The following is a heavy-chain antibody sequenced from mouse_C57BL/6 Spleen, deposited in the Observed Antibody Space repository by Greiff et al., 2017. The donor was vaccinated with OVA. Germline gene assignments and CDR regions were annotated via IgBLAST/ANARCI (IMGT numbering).Heavy chain of an antibody. CDR1: GYTFTDYN. CDR2: INPNNGGT. CDR3: ARRWAYYYGSSLYYAMDY. Sequence: EVQLVESGPELVKPGASVKIPCKASGYTFTDYNMDWVKQSHGKSLEWIGDINPNNGGTIYNQKFKGKATLTVDKSSSTAYMELRSLTSEDTAVYYCARRWAYYYGSSLYYAMDYWGQGTSVTVSS. V-gene: IGHV1-18*01. J-gene: IGHJ4*01. D-gene: IGHD1-1*01.